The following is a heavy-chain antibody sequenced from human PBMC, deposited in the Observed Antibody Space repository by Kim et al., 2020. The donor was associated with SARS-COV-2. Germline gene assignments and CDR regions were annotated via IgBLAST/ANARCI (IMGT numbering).Heavy chain of an antibody. J-gene: IGHJ4*01. Sequence: GGSLRLSCAASGFTFGNSDMTWVRQAPGKGLEWVSGISVTGNNTHYADSVKGRFTISRDNVRNTLYLQMNSLGAEDTAMYYCGKGGRTNAWDVNSLDDWG. CDR2: ISVTGNNT. V-gene: IGHV3-23*01. CDR1: GFTFGNSD. D-gene: IGHD1-26*01. CDR3: GKGGRTNAWDVNSLDD.